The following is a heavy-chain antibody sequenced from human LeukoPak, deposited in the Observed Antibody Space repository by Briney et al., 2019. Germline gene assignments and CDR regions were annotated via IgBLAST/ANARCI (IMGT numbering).Heavy chain of an antibody. CDR2: ISWNSGSL. V-gene: IGHV3-9*01. Sequence: GGSLRLSCAASGFTFDDYAMHWVRQAPGKGLEWVSDISWNSGSLGYADSVKGRFTISRDNSKNTLYLQMNSLRAEDTAIYYCANDRAQGHYWGQGTLVTVSS. J-gene: IGHJ4*02. CDR1: GFTFDDYA. CDR3: ANDRAQGHY.